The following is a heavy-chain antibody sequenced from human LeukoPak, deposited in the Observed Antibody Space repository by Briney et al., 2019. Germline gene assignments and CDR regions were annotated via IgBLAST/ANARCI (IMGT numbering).Heavy chain of an antibody. D-gene: IGHD6-19*01. J-gene: IGHJ2*01. CDR3: ARDPGQWLAYWYFDL. Sequence: ASVKVSCKASGYTFSGSYIHWVRQAPGQGLEWMGRINPNSGDTNSPQKFQGRVTMTRDTSISTAYMELSRLRSDDTAVYYCARDPGQWLAYWYFDLWGRGTLVTVSS. V-gene: IGHV1-2*06. CDR1: GYTFSGSY. CDR2: INPNSGDT.